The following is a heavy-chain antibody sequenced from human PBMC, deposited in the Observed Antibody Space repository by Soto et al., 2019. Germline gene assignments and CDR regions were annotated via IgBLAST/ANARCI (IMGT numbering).Heavy chain of an antibody. V-gene: IGHV3-33*01. CDR1: GFTFSSYG. J-gene: IGHJ3*02. Sequence: LRLSFAASGFTFSSYGMHWVRQAPGKGLEWVAVIWYDGSNKYYADSVKGRFTISRDNSKNTLYLQMNSLRAEDTAVYYCARDLGITMIVVVPDAFDIWGQGTMVTVSS. CDR3: ARDLGITMIVVVPDAFDI. CDR2: IWYDGSNK. D-gene: IGHD3-22*01.